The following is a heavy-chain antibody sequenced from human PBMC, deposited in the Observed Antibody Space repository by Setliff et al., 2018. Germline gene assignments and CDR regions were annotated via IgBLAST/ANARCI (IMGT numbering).Heavy chain of an antibody. CDR2: ISHSGDP. CDR1: GGSFSGYH. D-gene: IGHD3-3*01. CDR3: ARAPQYSNFWYALSWFDP. V-gene: IGHV4-34*01. J-gene: IGHJ5*02. Sequence: ETLSLTCAVYGGSFSGYHWSWIRQPPGKGLEWIGEISHSGDPNYNPSLKSRVTISLDTSRNQFSLKLTSVTAADTAVYYCARAPQYSNFWYALSWFDPWGQGTLVTVSS.